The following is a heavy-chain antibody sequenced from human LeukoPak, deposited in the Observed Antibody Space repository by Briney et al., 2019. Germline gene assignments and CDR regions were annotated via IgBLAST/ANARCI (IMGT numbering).Heavy chain of an antibody. Sequence: PGGSLRLSCAASGFPFSSYAMNWVRQAPGRGLEWVSTISGSGDSTYNADSVKGRFTISRDNSKNTLHLQMNSLRVEDTAIYYCARGSSYYCSGGSCYSAYWGQGTLVTVSS. CDR1: GFPFSSYA. CDR3: ARGSSYYCSGGSCYSAY. CDR2: ISGSGDST. D-gene: IGHD2-15*01. J-gene: IGHJ4*02. V-gene: IGHV3-23*01.